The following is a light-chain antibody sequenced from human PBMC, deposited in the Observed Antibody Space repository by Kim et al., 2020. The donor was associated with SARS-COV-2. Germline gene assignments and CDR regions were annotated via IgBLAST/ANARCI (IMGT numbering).Light chain of an antibody. CDR3: QVWENKKDNLYV. V-gene: IGLV3-21*01. J-gene: IGLJ1*01. Sequence: SYELTQPPSVSVAPGKTARITCGGNNIGRRSVHWYEQKPGQAPVLVIYSDSARPSGIPERISGSNSGNTATLAISRVEVGDEADYFCQVWENKKDNLYV. CDR1: NIGRRS. CDR2: SDS.